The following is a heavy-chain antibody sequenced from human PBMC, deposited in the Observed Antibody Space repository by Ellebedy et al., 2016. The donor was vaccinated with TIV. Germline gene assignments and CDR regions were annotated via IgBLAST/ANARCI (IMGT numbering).Heavy chain of an antibody. Sequence: ASVKVSXKASGGTFSSYAITWVRQAPGQGLEWMGWISAYNGNTNYAQKLQGRVTMTTDTSTSTAYMELRSLRSDDTAVYYCARVFASYSSGWDDYYYYGMDVWGQGTTVTVSS. CDR2: ISAYNGNT. CDR3: ARVFASYSSGWDDYYYYGMDV. V-gene: IGHV1-18*01. CDR1: GGTFSSYA. J-gene: IGHJ6*02. D-gene: IGHD6-19*01.